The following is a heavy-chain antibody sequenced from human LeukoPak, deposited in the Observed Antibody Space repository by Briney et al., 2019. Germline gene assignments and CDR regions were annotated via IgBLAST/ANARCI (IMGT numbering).Heavy chain of an antibody. Sequence: SGGSLRLSCAASRFTFSSYAMNWVRQAPGKGLEWVSAISGSGGSTYYADSARGRFTISRDNSMNTLHLQMNSLRAEDTAVYYCASVPFVVIIGEYFQHWGQGTLVTVSS. CDR3: ASVPFVVIIGEYFQH. J-gene: IGHJ1*01. D-gene: IGHD3-22*01. CDR1: RFTFSSYA. CDR2: ISGSGGST. V-gene: IGHV3-23*01.